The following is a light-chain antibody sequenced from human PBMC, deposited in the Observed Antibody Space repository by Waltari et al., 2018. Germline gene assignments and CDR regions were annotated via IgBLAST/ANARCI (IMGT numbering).Light chain of an antibody. CDR2: EAS. CDR1: QCVSSY. J-gene: IGKJ4*01. CDR3: QQRSDWLLT. Sequence: EIVLTQSPATLSLSPGDRATLSCRASQCVSSYLAWYQQKSGQAPRLPIYEASNRATGIPARFSGGGSGTDFTLTISSLEPEDFAVYYCQQRSDWLLTFGGGTKVEIK. V-gene: IGKV3-11*01.